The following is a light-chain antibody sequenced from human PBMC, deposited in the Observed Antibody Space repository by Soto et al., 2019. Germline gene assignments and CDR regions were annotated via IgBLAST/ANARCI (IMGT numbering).Light chain of an antibody. CDR1: SSNIGSNY. CDR3: AAWDDSLSALYV. J-gene: IGLJ1*01. CDR2: RNN. V-gene: IGLV1-47*01. Sequence: QLVLTQPPSASGTPGQRVTVSCSGSSSNIGSNYVYWYQQLPGTAPKIVIYRNNQRPSGVPDRFSGSKSGTSASLAISGLRSEDEADYYCAAWDDSLSALYVFGTGTKLTVL.